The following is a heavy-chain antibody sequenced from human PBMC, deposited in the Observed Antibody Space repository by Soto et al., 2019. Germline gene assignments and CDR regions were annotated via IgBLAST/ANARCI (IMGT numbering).Heavy chain of an antibody. V-gene: IGHV1-46*03. D-gene: IGHD3-10*01. CDR1: GYTFTSYY. Sequence: AASVKVSCKASGYTFTSYYMHWVRQAPGQGLEWMGIINPSGGSTSYAENFQGRVTMTRDTSTSTVYMELSSLTSEDTAVYYCARGLYGSGTRGAFDIWGQGTMVTVSS. CDR3: ARGLYGSGTRGAFDI. J-gene: IGHJ3*02. CDR2: INPSGGST.